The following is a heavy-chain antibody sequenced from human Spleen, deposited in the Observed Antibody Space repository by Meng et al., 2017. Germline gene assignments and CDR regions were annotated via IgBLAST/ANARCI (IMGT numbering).Heavy chain of an antibody. Sequence: GESLKISCAASGFMFSDYEMNWVRQAPGKGLEWISYISGSGHTTSDADSVKGRFTISRDNAKNSLYLQMNSLRAEDTAVYYCARGALGYCSGGSCYFDYWGQGTLVTVSS. CDR3: ARGALGYCSGGSCYFDY. V-gene: IGHV3-48*03. CDR2: ISGSGHTT. CDR1: GFMFSDYE. D-gene: IGHD2-15*01. J-gene: IGHJ4*02.